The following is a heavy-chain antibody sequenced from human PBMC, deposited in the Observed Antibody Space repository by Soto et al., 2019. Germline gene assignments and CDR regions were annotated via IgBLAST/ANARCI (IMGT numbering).Heavy chain of an antibody. CDR1: GGSISSYY. CDR2: IYYSGST. V-gene: IGHV4-59*01. J-gene: IGHJ6*03. CDR3: ARGITIFVGLRRGYYYYMDV. D-gene: IGHD3-3*01. Sequence: SETLSLTCTVSGGSISSYYWSWIRQPPGKGLEWIGYIYYSGSTNYNPSLKSRVTISVDTSKNQFSLKLSSVTAADTAVYYCARGITIFVGLRRGYYYYMDVWGKGTMVTVSS.